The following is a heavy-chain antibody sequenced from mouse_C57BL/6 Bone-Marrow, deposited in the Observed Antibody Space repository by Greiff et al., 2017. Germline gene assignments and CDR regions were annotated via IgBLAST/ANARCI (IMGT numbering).Heavy chain of an antibody. V-gene: IGHV1-74*01. CDR3: AILHYYGSSYDWFAY. Sequence: QVQLQQPGAELVKPGASVKVSCKASGYTFTSYWMHWVKQRPGQGLEWIGRIHPSDSDTNYNQKFKGKATLTVDKSPSTAYMQLSSLTSEDSAVYYCAILHYYGSSYDWFAYWGQGTLVTVSA. D-gene: IGHD1-1*01. CDR2: IHPSDSDT. CDR1: GYTFTSYW. J-gene: IGHJ3*01.